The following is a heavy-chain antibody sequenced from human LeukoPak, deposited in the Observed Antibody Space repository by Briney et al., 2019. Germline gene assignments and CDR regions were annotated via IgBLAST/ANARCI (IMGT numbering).Heavy chain of an antibody. D-gene: IGHD1-26*01. CDR1: GGSISSSNYY. Sequence: SETLSLTCTVSGGSISSSNYYWGWIRQPPGKGLEWIGEINHSGSTNQNPSLKSRVTISVDTSKNQFSLKLSSVTAADTAVYYCARHSGGTYYVSLDPWGQGTLVTVSS. J-gene: IGHJ5*02. CDR2: INHSGST. CDR3: ARHSGGTYYVSLDP. V-gene: IGHV4-39*01.